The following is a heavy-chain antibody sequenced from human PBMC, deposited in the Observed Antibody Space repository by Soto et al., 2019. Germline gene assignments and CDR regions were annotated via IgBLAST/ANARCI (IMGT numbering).Heavy chain of an antibody. CDR2: ISSNGGST. Sequence: GSLRLSCAASGFTFSNYGMHWVRQAPGKGLEYVSAISSNGGSTYYANSVKGRFTISRDNSKNTLYLQMGSLRAEDMAVYYCARDPGIAAAGFYYYYYGMDVWGQGTTVTVSS. CDR1: GFTFSNYG. V-gene: IGHV3-64*01. D-gene: IGHD6-13*01. CDR3: ARDPGIAAAGFYYYYYGMDV. J-gene: IGHJ6*02.